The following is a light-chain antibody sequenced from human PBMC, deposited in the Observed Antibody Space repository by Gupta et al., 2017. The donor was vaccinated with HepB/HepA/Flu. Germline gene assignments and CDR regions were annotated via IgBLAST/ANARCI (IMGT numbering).Light chain of an antibody. CDR1: SSDV. CDR3: SSFTSTSSLAV. J-gene: IGLJ3*02. CDR2: TVS. V-gene: IGLV2-14*01. Sequence: QSALTQPASVSGSPGQSITISCTGTSSDVSWYQQHPGKAPKLMIYTVSNRPARVSYRFSGSKSSDTASPTISGLQAEDEADYYCSSFTSTSSLAVFGGGTKLTVL.